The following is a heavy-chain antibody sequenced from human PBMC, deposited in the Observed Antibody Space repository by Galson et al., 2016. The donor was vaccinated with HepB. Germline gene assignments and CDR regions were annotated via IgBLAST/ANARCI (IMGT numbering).Heavy chain of an antibody. CDR2: ISGDASLT. J-gene: IGHJ3*01. CDR1: RFTFSRYW. V-gene: IGHV3-74*01. CDR3: VSPLHNDGNSGMAFDV. Sequence: SLRLSCADSRFTFSRYWMHWVRQVPGKGPVWVSVISGDASLTRYADSVRGRFTNSRDNSHNILYLQMNSLRADDTAVYYCVSPLHNDGNSGMAFDVWGQGTMVTVSS. D-gene: IGHD4-23*01.